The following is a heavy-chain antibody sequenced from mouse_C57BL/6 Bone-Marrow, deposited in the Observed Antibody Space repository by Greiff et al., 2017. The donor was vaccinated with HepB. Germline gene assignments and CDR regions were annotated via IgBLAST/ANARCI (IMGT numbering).Heavy chain of an antibody. V-gene: IGHV2-5*01. J-gene: IGHJ2*01. Sequence: VQLQQSGPGLVQPSQSLSITCTVSGFSLTSYGVHWVRQSPGKGLEWLGVIWRGGSTDYNAAFMSRLGITKDNSKSQVFFKMNSLQADDTAIYYCAKITTVVADYWGQGTTLTVSS. CDR1: GFSLTSYG. CDR2: IWRGGST. CDR3: AKITTVVADY. D-gene: IGHD1-1*01.